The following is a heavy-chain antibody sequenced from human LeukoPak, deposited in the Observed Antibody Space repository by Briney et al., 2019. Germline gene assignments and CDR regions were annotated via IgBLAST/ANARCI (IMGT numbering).Heavy chain of an antibody. V-gene: IGHV3-72*01. J-gene: IGHJ3*02. CDR3: ARVRYCSSTTCRGAFDI. Sequence: GGSLRLSCAASGFTFSDHYMDWVRQAPGKGLEWVGRTRNKANSYTTEYAASVKDRFTISRDDSEKSLYLQMNSLKTEDTAVYYCARVRYCSSTTCRGAFDIWGQGTMVTVSS. CDR1: GFTFSDHY. CDR2: TRNKANSYTT. D-gene: IGHD2-2*01.